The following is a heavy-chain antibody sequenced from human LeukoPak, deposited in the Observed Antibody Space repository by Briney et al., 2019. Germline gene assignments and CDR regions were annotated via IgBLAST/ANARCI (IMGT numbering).Heavy chain of an antibody. CDR1: GGSISSGGYS. Sequence: SETLSLTCAVSGGSISSGGYSWSWIRQPPGTGLEWIGYIYHSGSTYYNPSLKSRVTISVDRSKNQFSLKLSSVTAADTAVYYCARDSGYSHAFDIWGQGTMVTVSS. CDR2: IYHSGST. D-gene: IGHD3-22*01. V-gene: IGHV4-30-2*01. CDR3: ARDSGYSHAFDI. J-gene: IGHJ3*02.